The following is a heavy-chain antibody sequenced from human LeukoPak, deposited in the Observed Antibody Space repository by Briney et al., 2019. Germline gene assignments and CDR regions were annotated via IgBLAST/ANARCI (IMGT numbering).Heavy chain of an antibody. Sequence: PSETLSLTCAVYGGTFSGYYWSWIRQPPGKRLEWVGESNDSGGTNYNPSLKSRVTISADKSKNQVSLKLTSVTAADTAVYYCARLSVIVGSTLEYYYYYMDVWGQGPRSPSP. CDR3: ARLSVIVGSTLEYYYYYMDV. J-gene: IGHJ6*03. CDR1: GGTFSGYY. D-gene: IGHD1-26*01. CDR2: SNDSGGT. V-gene: IGHV4-34*01.